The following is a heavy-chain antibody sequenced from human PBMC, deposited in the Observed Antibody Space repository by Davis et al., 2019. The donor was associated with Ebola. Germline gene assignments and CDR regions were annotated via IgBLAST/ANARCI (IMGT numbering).Heavy chain of an antibody. Sequence: FTFSRDNSKNTLYLQMNSLRAEDTAVYYCAKGYDFWSAGIDYWGQGTLVTVSS. CDR3: AKGYDFWSAGIDY. J-gene: IGHJ4*02. V-gene: IGHV3-23*01. D-gene: IGHD3-3*01.